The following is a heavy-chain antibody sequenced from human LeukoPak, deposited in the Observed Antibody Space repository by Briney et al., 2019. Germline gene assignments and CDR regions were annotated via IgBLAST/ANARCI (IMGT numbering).Heavy chain of an antibody. D-gene: IGHD3-10*01. V-gene: IGHV3-30*02. CDR2: IWHDGSNK. J-gene: IGHJ4*02. CDR3: AKEMYYYGSVTF. Sequence: GGSLRLSCAASGFTFSNYGMHWVRQAPGKGLEWVAVIWHDGSNKYYADSVKGRFTISRDNSKNTLYLQMNSLRAEDTAVYYCAKEMYYYGSVTFWGQGTLVTVSS. CDR1: GFTFSNYG.